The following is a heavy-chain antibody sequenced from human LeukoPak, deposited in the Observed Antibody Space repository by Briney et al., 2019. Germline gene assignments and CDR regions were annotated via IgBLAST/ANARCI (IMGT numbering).Heavy chain of an antibody. CDR1: GYTLTSFS. D-gene: IGHD2-15*01. CDR2: ISAYNGYK. V-gene: IGHV1-18*01. Sequence: ASVTVSCKASGYTLTSFSISWVRQAPGHGLEWMGWISAYNGYKDYAQKLQGRVTMTTETSTNTAYMELRSLRSDDTAVYYCVRGDCSGVSCYLPEYFRHWGQGTQVTVSS. J-gene: IGHJ1*01. CDR3: VRGDCSGVSCYLPEYFRH.